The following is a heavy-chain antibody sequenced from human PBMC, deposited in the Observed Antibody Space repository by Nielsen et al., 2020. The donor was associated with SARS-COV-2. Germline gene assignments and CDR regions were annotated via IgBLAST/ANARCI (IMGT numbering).Heavy chain of an antibody. J-gene: IGHJ5*02. V-gene: IGHV3-33*01. CDR1: GFTLSSHG. CDR2: MWYHGGDE. CDR3: ARDLTFGAYWFDP. Sequence: GGSLRLSCEASGFTLSSHGMHWVRQPPGKGLEWVAHMWYHGGDENYADSVRGRFTISRDLSKNTVYLQMSSLGVEDTAVYYCARDLTFGAYWFDPWSQGTLVTVSS. D-gene: IGHD3/OR15-3a*01.